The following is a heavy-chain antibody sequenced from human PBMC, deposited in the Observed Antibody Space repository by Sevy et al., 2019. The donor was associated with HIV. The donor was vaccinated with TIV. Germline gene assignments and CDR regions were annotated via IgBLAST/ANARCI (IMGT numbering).Heavy chain of an antibody. J-gene: IGHJ6*02. V-gene: IGHV3-7*01. CDR1: GFTFSSYW. CDR3: ARGGSGKGYYYGMDV. D-gene: IGHD3-10*01. Sequence: GGSLRLSCAASGFTFSSYWMSWVRQAPGKGLEWVANIKQDGSEKYYVDSVKGRLTISRDNAKNSRYVQMNSLRAEDTAVYYCARGGSGKGYYYGMDVWGQGTTVTVSS. CDR2: IKQDGSEK.